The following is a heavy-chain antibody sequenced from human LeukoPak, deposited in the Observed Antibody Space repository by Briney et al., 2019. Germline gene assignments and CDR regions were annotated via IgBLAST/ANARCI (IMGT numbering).Heavy chain of an antibody. J-gene: IGHJ5*02. V-gene: IGHV3-74*01. Sequence: GRSLRLSCATSGFTFSNYWRSWLRQAPGKGLMWVSRIRSDGSAASYAESVKGRFTISRDNARNTLYLQMNSLRVDDTAVYYCAKSDWFDPWGRGILVTVSS. CDR3: AKSDWFDP. CDR2: IRSDGSAA. CDR1: GFTFSNYW.